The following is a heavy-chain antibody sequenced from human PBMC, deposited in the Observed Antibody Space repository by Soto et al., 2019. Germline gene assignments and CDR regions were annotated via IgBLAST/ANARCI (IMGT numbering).Heavy chain of an antibody. CDR1: GGTFSNYA. Sequence: QVQLVQSGAEVKKPGSSVKVSCKASGGTFSNYAISWGRQAPGQGLEWMGGIIPIFGPANYAQKFQGRVTITADESTSTAYMELSSLRSEDTAIYYCAVGSVDIVPTGMKPFDPWGQGTLVTVSS. J-gene: IGHJ5*02. V-gene: IGHV1-69*12. CDR3: AVGSVDIVPTGMKPFDP. D-gene: IGHD5-12*01. CDR2: IIPIFGPA.